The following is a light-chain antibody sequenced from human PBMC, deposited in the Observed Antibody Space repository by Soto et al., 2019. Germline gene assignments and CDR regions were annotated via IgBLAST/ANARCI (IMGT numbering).Light chain of an antibody. J-gene: IGKJ4*01. CDR1: QDMSNY. CDR2: DAS. CDR3: QQNDNLPLT. V-gene: IGKV1-33*01. Sequence: DIQMTQSPSSLSASVGDRVTITCQASQDMSNYLNWYQQKPGKAPKLLIYDASNLETGVPSRFSGSGSGTDFTFTISSLQPEDIATYYCQQNDNLPLTFGGGTKVEIK.